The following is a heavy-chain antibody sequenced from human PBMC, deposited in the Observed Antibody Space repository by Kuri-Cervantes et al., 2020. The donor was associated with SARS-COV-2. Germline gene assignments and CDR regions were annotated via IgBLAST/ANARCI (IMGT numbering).Heavy chain of an antibody. D-gene: IGHD3-9*01. CDR1: GFTFSSYA. CDR2: ISSNGGST. J-gene: IGHJ6*04. V-gene: IGHV3-64*02. CDR3: ASSYYDILTGPLDV. Sequence: GGSLRLSCAASGFTFSSYAMHWVRQAPGKGLEYVSAISSNGGSTYYADSVKGRFTISRDNSKNTLYLQMGSLRAEDMAVYYCASSYYDILTGPLDVWGKGNHGHRLL.